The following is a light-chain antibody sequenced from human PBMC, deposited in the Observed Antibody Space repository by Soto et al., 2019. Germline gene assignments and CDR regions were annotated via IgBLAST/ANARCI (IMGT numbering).Light chain of an antibody. CDR1: GYNVGASYD. J-gene: IGLJ3*02. V-gene: IGLV1-44*01. Sequence: QSVLTQPPSASGAPGQTITMSCTGSGYNVGASYDVHWYQDHPGAAPRLLIYNNNQRPSGVPDRFSGSKSGTSASLAIGGVQSEDDADYYCCAWDDSLNAYVFGGGTKLTVL. CDR2: NNN. CDR3: CAWDDSLNAYV.